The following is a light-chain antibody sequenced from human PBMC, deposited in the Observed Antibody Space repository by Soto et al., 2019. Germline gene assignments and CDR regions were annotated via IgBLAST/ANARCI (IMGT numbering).Light chain of an antibody. Sequence: QSALTQPASVSGSPGQSITISCTGTSSDVGGYNYVSWYQQHPGKAPKLMIYEVSNRPSGVSNRFSGSKSGNTASLTISGLAAEDEDDYYSSSSTSSSTLVFGGGTKLTVL. CDR2: EVS. CDR1: SSDVGGYNY. CDR3: SSSTSSSTLV. J-gene: IGLJ3*02. V-gene: IGLV2-14*01.